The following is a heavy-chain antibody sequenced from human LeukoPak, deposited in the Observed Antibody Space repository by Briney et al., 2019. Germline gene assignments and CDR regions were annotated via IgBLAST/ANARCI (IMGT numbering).Heavy chain of an antibody. D-gene: IGHD3-22*01. V-gene: IGHV1-46*01. Sequence: GASVKVSCKASGYTFTNYGISWVRQAPGQGLEWMGIINPSGGSTSYAQKFQGRVTMTRDTSTSTVYMELGSLRSEDTAVYYCARDLGRHYYEYYFDYWGQGTLVTVSS. CDR1: GYTFTNYG. CDR2: INPSGGST. J-gene: IGHJ4*02. CDR3: ARDLGRHYYEYYFDY.